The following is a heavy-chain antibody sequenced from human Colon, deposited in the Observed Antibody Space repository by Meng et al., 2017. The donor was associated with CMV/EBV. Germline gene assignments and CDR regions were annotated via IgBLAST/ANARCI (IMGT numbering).Heavy chain of an antibody. CDR2: IYHTGST. Sequence: SETLSLTCSVSGGSVNSGSFHWTWIRQSPGKGLEWIGYIYHTGSTDFNPALKSRLTMSVDTSKNQFSLTLTSVSTADTGVYYCVRALWSGYSAFDPWGQGTLVTVSS. CDR1: GGSVNSGSFH. V-gene: IGHV4-61*01. CDR3: VRALWSGYSAFDP. J-gene: IGHJ5*02. D-gene: IGHD3-3*01.